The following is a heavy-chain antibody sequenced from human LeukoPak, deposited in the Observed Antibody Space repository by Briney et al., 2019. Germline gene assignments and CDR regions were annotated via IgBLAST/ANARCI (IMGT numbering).Heavy chain of an antibody. J-gene: IGHJ6*03. D-gene: IGHD6-6*01. Sequence: QPGGSLRLSCAASGFTFSSYWMSWVRQAPGKGLEWVANIKQDGSEKYYVDSVKGRFTISRDNAKNSLYLQMNSLRAEDTAVYYCARAGYSSSSPYYYYMDVWGKGTTVTVSS. CDR3: ARAGYSSSSPYYYYMDV. CDR1: GFTFSSYW. CDR2: IKQDGSEK. V-gene: IGHV3-7*01.